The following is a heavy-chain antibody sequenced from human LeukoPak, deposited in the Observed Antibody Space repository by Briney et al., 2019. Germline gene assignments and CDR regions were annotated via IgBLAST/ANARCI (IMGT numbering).Heavy chain of an antibody. CDR3: ARGGYSYGWGDSGGMDV. CDR1: GYTFTSYD. D-gene: IGHD5-18*01. V-gene: IGHV1-8*01. Sequence: ASVKVSCKASGYTFTSYDINWVRQATGQGLEWMGWMNPNSGNTGYAQKFQGRVTMTRNTSISTAYMELSSLRSEDTAVYYCARGGYSYGWGDSGGMDVWGQGTTVTVSS. J-gene: IGHJ6*02. CDR2: MNPNSGNT.